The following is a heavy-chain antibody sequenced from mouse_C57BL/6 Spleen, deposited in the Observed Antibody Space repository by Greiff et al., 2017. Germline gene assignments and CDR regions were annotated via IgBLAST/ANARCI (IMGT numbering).Heavy chain of an antibody. V-gene: IGHV14-2*01. CDR3: SSRRGSSYPFAY. CDR2: IYPEDGET. D-gene: IGHD1-1*01. Sequence: EVQLQESGAELVKPGASVKLSCTASGFNIKDYYMHWVKQRTEQGLEWIGRIYPEDGETKYAPKFQGKATITADTSSNTAYLQLSSLTSEDTAIYYGSSRRGSSYPFAYWGQGTLVTVSA. CDR1: GFNIKDYY. J-gene: IGHJ3*01.